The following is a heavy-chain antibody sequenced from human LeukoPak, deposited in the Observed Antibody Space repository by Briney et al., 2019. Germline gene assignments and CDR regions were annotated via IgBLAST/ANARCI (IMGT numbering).Heavy chain of an antibody. V-gene: IGHV3-33*06. CDR2: IWYDGSNK. Sequence: GGSLRLSCAASGFTFSSYGMHWVRQAPGKGLEWVAVIWYDGSNKYYADSVKGRFTISRDNSKNTLYLQMNSLRAEDTAVYYCAKEGGAGPYSSSWLDYYYYMDVWGKGTTVTVSS. J-gene: IGHJ6*03. CDR3: AKEGGAGPYSSSWLDYYYYMDV. D-gene: IGHD6-13*01. CDR1: GFTFSSYG.